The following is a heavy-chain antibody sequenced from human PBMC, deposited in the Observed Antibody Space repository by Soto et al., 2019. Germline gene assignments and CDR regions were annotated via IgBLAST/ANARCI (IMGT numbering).Heavy chain of an antibody. Sequence: GESLKISCKGSGYGFTSYWIGWVRQMPGKGLEWMGIIYPGDSDTRYSPSFQGQVTISADKSISTAYLQWSSLKASDTAMYYCARGGDRTYYDILTGPNWFDPWGQGTLVTVS. J-gene: IGHJ5*02. CDR3: ARGGDRTYYDILTGPNWFDP. D-gene: IGHD3-9*01. CDR2: IYPGDSDT. V-gene: IGHV5-51*01. CDR1: GYGFTSYW.